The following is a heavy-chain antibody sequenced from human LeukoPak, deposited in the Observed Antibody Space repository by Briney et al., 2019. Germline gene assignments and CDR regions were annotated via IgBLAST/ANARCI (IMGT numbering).Heavy chain of an antibody. D-gene: IGHD6-19*01. CDR2: INRDGSEK. CDR3: ARAAGSGWYFFDY. V-gene: IGHV3-7*04. Sequence: PGGSLRLSCAVSEFTFSNYWMNWVRQAPGKGLEWVANINRDGSEKNYVDSVKGRFTISRDNAKKSLYLQMNSLRDEDTAVYYCARAAGSGWYFFDYWGQGTLVTVSS. CDR1: EFTFSNYW. J-gene: IGHJ4*02.